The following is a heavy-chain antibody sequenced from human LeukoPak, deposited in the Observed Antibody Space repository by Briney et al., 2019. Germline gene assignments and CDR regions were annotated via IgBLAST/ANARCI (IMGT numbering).Heavy chain of an antibody. Sequence: SETLSLTCNVSGVTISTYYWTWIRQPPGKGLEWIGYIYYNGATKYNPSLKSRVTISVDMSKNQFSLNLRSVTAADTAVYYCARVTRYCSGGSCADAFDIWGQGTMVTVSS. CDR1: GVTISTYY. CDR3: ARVTRYCSGGSCADAFDI. D-gene: IGHD2-15*01. V-gene: IGHV4-59*01. J-gene: IGHJ3*02. CDR2: IYYNGAT.